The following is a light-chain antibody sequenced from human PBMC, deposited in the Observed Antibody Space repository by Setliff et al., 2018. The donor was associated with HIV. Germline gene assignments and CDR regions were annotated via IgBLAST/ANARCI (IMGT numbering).Light chain of an antibody. CDR1: NIGSKS. V-gene: IGLV3-21*03. J-gene: IGLJ1*01. Sequence: SYELTQPPSVSVAPGKTARITCGGNNIGSKSVHWYQQKPGQAPVLVVYDDNDWPSGIPERFSGSNSGNTATLTISRVEAGDEADYYCQVWDSSSDHHVFGTGTKATVL. CDR3: QVWDSSSDHHV. CDR2: DDN.